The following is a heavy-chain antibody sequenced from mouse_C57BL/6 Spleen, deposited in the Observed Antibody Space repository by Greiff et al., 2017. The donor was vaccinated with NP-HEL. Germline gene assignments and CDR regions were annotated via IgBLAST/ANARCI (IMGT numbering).Heavy chain of an antibody. D-gene: IGHD1-1*01. CDR2: IYPGSGNT. Sequence: QVQLQQSGPELVKPGASVKISCKASGYSFTSYYIHWVKQRPGQGLEWIGWIYPGSGNTKYNEKFKGKATLTADTSSSTAYMQLSSLTSEDSAVYYCASGFYYYGSSLYYYAMDYWGQGTSVTVSS. V-gene: IGHV1-66*01. CDR1: GYSFTSYY. CDR3: ASGFYYYGSSLYYYAMDY. J-gene: IGHJ4*01.